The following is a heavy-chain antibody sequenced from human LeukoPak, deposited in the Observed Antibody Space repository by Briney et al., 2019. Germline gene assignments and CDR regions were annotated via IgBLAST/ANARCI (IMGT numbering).Heavy chain of an antibody. J-gene: IGHJ5*02. CDR2: IYPGDSDT. CDR1: GSRFTSYW. CDR3: ARRTDILTGSPFDP. V-gene: IGHV5-51*01. Sequence: GASLKISCKGSGSRFTSYWIGWVRQMPGKGLEWMGIIYPGDSDTRYSPSFQGQVTISADKSISTAYLQWSSLKASDTAMYYCARRTDILTGSPFDPWGQGTLVTVSS. D-gene: IGHD3-9*01.